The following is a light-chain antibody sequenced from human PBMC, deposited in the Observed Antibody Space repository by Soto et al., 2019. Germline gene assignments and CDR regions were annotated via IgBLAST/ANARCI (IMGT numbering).Light chain of an antibody. Sequence: EIVLTQSPGTLSLSAGERATLSCRASQSVSSSFLAWYQQKPGQAPRLLIYGASSRATGIPDRFSGSGSGTDFTLTISRLESEDFAVHYCQQYRSSPTTFGQGTKVEIK. CDR3: QQYRSSPTT. CDR1: QSVSSSF. V-gene: IGKV3-20*01. J-gene: IGKJ1*01. CDR2: GAS.